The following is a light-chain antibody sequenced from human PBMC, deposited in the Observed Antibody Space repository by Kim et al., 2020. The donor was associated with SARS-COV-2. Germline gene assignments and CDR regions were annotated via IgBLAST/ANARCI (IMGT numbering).Light chain of an antibody. V-gene: IGLV1-40*01. J-gene: IGLJ3*02. Sequence: QWVTVSCPGGSSNIGAGSDVPWSQRLPGAPPRILSCLHTPLPPATPDRFSRSPSVSSASLTLTALRGVDEADYYCESYETSLRGWVFGGGTRVTVL. CDR2: LHT. CDR3: ESYETSLRGWV. CDR1: SSNIGAGSD.